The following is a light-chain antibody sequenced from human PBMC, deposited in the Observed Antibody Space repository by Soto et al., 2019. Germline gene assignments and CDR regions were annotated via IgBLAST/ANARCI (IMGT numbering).Light chain of an antibody. V-gene: IGKV3-11*01. Sequence: EIVLTQSPATLSLSPGERATLSCRASQSVSSYLAWYQQKPVQAPRLLIYDASNRATGIPARFSGSGSGTDFTLTISSLEPEDFAVYYCQQRSNWPLFGQGTRLEIK. J-gene: IGKJ5*01. CDR2: DAS. CDR1: QSVSSY. CDR3: QQRSNWPL.